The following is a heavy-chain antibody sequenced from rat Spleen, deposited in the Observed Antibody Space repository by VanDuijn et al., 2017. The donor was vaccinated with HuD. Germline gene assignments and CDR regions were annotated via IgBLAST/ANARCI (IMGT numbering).Heavy chain of an antibody. CDR2: IWSGGST. Sequence: QVQLKESGPGLVQPSQTLSLTCTVSGFSLTSFGVSWVRQPPEEGLEWIGGIWSGGSTDFNSALKSRLSISRDTSKSQVFLRMNSLQTEDTATYYCARDAGILRYWGQGTLVTVSS. CDR1: GFSLTSFG. J-gene: IGHJ3*01. V-gene: IGHV2-4*01. CDR3: ARDAGILRY. D-gene: IGHD1-6*01.